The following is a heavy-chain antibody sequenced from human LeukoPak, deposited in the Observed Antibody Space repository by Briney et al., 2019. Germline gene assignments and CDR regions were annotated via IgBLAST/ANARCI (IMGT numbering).Heavy chain of an antibody. CDR2: IIPIFGTA. CDR1: GGTFSSYA. V-gene: IGHV1-69*05. D-gene: IGHD3-10*01. Sequence: SVKVSCKASGGTFSSYAISWVRQAPGQGLEWMGGIIPIFGTANYAQKFQGRVTITTDESTSTAYMELSSLRSEDTAVYYCARVARPYGSGSLRYYYYYMDVWGKGTTVAVSS. CDR3: ARVARPYGSGSLRYYYYYMDV. J-gene: IGHJ6*03.